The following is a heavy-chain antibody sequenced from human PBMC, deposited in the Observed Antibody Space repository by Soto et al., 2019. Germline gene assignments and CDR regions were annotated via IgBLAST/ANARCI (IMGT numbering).Heavy chain of an antibody. CDR1: GFTLSHSS. J-gene: IGHJ6*02. D-gene: IGHD1-26*01. V-gene: IGHV3-21*01. CDR3: ASDTRGGSEDYLYYDLDV. Sequence: PGGSLRLSCVASGFTLSHSSINWVRQAPGKGLEWVAFISGNGTYTHHANSVKGRVTISRDNAKNSVYLQMNNLRVEDTAMYYCASDTRGGSEDYLYYDLDVWGQGTTVTSP. CDR2: ISGNGTYT.